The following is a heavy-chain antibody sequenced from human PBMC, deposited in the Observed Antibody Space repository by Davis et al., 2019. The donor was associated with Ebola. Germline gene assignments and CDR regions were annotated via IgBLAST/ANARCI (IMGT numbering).Heavy chain of an antibody. D-gene: IGHD2-21*02. V-gene: IGHV3-21*01. CDR2: ISISSNYI. Sequence: GGSLRLSCAASGFTFSSNSMNWVRQAPEKGLEWVSFISISSNYIYYADSVKGRFTVSRDNAKNSLYLQMNSLRAEDTAVYYCVRDPALVVTGGGWFFGLWGRGTLVTVSS. J-gene: IGHJ2*01. CDR3: VRDPALVVTGGGWFFGL. CDR1: GFTFSSNS.